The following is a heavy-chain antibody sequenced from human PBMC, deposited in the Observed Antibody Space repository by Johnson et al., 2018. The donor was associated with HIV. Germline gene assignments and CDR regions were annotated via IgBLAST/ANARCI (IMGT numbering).Heavy chain of an antibody. CDR3: ARGQLWLLDDALDI. V-gene: IGHV3-7*04. Sequence: VQLVESGGGLVQPGGSLRLSCAASGFTFSSYWMSWVRQAPGKGLEWVANIKQDGSEKYYVDSVKGRFTISRDNAKNSVYLQMNSLRVADTAIYYCARGQLWLLDDALDIWGQGTMVTVSS. CDR1: GFTFSSYW. J-gene: IGHJ3*02. CDR2: IKQDGSEK. D-gene: IGHD5-18*01.